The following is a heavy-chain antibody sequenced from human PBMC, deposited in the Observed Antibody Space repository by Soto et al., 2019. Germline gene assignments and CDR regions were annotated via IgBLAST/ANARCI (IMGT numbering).Heavy chain of an antibody. CDR1: GGSVTSAGYY. D-gene: IGHD3-9*01. CDR3: ARVDVRVTSRRYFGY. J-gene: IGHJ4*02. Sequence: PSETLSLTCTVSGGSVTSAGYYWSWIRQPPGKGLEWIGYNHYSGNTDYNPSLKSRVTISVDTSKNQFSLKLRSVTPADTAIYYCARVDVRVTSRRYFGYWGQGTLVTVSS. CDR2: NHYSGNT. V-gene: IGHV4-61*08.